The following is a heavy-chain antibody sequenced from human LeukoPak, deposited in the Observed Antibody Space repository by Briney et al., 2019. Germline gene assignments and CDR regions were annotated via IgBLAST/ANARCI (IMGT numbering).Heavy chain of an antibody. J-gene: IGHJ4*02. V-gene: IGHV1-18*01. Sequence: ASVKLSCKASGYTFPSYGISWVRQAPGPGLEWMGWISDYNRNTNYAQKLQGRVTMTTDTSTSTAYMELRSLRSDDTAVYYCAREVQEGFCYSSGWYDYWGQGTLVTVSS. D-gene: IGHD6-19*01. CDR1: GYTFPSYG. CDR3: AREVQEGFCYSSGWYDY. CDR2: ISDYNRNT.